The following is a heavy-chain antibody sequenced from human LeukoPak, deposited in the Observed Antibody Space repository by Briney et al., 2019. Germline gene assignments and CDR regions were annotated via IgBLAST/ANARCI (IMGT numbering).Heavy chain of an antibody. CDR2: IRYDGSNK. CDR1: GFTFSSYG. J-gene: IGHJ4*02. CDR3: AKGGFIAEAYFDY. D-gene: IGHD6-13*01. Sequence: PGGSLRLSCAASGFTFSSYGMHWVRQAPGKGLEWVAFIRYDGSNKYYADSVKGRFTISRDNSKNTLYLQMNSLRAEDTAVYYCAKGGFIAEAYFDYWGQGTLVTVSS. V-gene: IGHV3-30*02.